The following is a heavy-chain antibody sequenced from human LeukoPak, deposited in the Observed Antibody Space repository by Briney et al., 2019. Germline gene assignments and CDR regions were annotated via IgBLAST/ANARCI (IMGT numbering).Heavy chain of an antibody. CDR3: ARPIYDYVWESYRYDAFDI. CDR1: GGSFSGYY. V-gene: IGHV4-34*01. Sequence: SETLSLTCAVYGGSFSGYYWTWIRQTPGKGLEWIGEINHIGNTNFNPSLKSRVTISIDTSKNQFSLKLRSVTAADTATYYCARPIYDYVWESYRYDAFDIWSQGAMVTVSS. D-gene: IGHD3-16*02. CDR2: INHIGNT. J-gene: IGHJ3*02.